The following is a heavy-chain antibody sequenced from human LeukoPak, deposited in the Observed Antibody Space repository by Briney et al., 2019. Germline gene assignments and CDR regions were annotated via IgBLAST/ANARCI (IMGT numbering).Heavy chain of an antibody. V-gene: IGHV1-2*06. Sequence: GASVKVSCKASGYTLTDYYMHWVRQAPGQGLEWMGRINPNSGGTNYAQKFQGRVTMTRDTPISTVYMELSRLRSDDTAVCYCARVGYYESSGYYEYWGQGTLVTVSS. J-gene: IGHJ4*02. CDR1: GYTLTDYY. D-gene: IGHD3-22*01. CDR3: ARVGYYESSGYYEY. CDR2: INPNSGGT.